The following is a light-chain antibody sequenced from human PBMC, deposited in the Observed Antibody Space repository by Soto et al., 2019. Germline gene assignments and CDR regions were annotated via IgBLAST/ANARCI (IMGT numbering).Light chain of an antibody. CDR1: QTIGTW. Sequence: DIQMTQSPSTLSASVGDTVTITCRASQTIGTWLAWYQQKPAKAPKLLIYKASTLESGVPSRFSGSGSGTEFTLTISSLQAEDFATYYCQQYNDLSTFGGGTKVDIK. J-gene: IGKJ4*01. V-gene: IGKV1-5*03. CDR3: QQYNDLST. CDR2: KAS.